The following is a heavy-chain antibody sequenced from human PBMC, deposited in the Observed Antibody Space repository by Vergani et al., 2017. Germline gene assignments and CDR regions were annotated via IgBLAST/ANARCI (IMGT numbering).Heavy chain of an antibody. J-gene: IGHJ6*03. Sequence: QVQLVQSGAEVKKPGASVKVSCKASSYTFTSYGISWVRQAPGQGLEWMGWISAYNGNTNYAQKLQGRVTMTTDTSTSTAYMELRSLRSEDTAVYYCARDQSKGDPWYYYYYMDVWGKGTTVTVSS. CDR2: ISAYNGNT. CDR1: SYTFTSYG. D-gene: IGHD3-16*01. CDR3: ARDQSKGDPWYYYYYMDV. V-gene: IGHV1-18*04.